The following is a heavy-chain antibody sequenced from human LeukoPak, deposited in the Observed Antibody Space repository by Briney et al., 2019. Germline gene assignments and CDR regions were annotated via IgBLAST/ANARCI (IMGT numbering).Heavy chain of an antibody. CDR2: IYPGDSDT. CDR3: ARPPGGTIFGVVIRAKDAFDI. J-gene: IGHJ3*02. D-gene: IGHD3-3*01. Sequence: GESLKISCKGSGYSFTSYWIGWVRQMPGKGLEWMGIIYPGDSDTSYSPSFQGQVTISADKSISTAYLQWSSLKASDTAMYYCARPPGGTIFGVVIRAKDAFDIWGQGTMVTVSS. V-gene: IGHV5-51*01. CDR1: GYSFTSYW.